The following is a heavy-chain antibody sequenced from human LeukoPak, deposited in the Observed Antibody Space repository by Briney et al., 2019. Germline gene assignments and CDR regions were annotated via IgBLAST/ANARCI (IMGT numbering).Heavy chain of an antibody. J-gene: IGHJ5*02. V-gene: IGHV4-34*01. CDR2: INDRGIT. D-gene: IGHD2-2*01. CDR1: GESFSGYY. Sequence: SETLSLTCAVNGESFSGYYWSWIRQPPGEGLEWIGEINDRGITNYNSTLKSRVTISVDTSKRQFSLMLSSATAADTAVYYCARRRGVIPESLGRWFDPWGQGTLVAVSS. CDR3: ARRRGVIPESLGRWFDP.